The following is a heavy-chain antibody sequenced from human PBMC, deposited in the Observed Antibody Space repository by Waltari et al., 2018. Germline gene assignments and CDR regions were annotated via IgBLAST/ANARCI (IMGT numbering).Heavy chain of an antibody. CDR2: IYYSGST. D-gene: IGHD3-9*01. CDR1: GGSISSSSYY. V-gene: IGHV4-39*07. Sequence: QLQLQESGPGLVKPSETLSLTCTVSGGSISSSSYYWGWIRQPPGKGLEWIGSIYYSGSTYYNPSLKSRVTISVDTSKNQFSLKLSSVTAADTAVYYCARVVYDILTGYGPLFDPWGQGTLVTVSS. J-gene: IGHJ5*02. CDR3: ARVVYDILTGYGPLFDP.